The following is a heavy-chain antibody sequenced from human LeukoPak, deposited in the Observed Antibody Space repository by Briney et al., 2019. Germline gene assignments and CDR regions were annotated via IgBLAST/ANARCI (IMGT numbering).Heavy chain of an antibody. CDR1: GHTFTGYF. CDR2: INPNTGGT. CDR3: ARVRDGYIDY. V-gene: IGHV1-2*02. J-gene: IGHJ4*02. Sequence: ASVKVSCKASGHTFTGYFMHWVRQAPGQGLEWMGWINPNTGGTNYAPKFQGRVTMTGDTSISTAYMELSRLRSDDTAVYYCARVRDGYIDYWGQGTLVTVSS.